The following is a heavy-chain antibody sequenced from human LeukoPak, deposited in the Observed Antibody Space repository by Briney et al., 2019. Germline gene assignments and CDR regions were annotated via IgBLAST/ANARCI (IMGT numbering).Heavy chain of an antibody. CDR3: AKSGPKPVLLWFGDAKYYFDY. V-gene: IGHV3-23*01. Sequence: GGSLRLSCAASGFTFSSYAMSWVRQAPGKGLEWVSAISGSGGSTYYADSVKGRFTISRDNSKNTLYLQMNSLRAEDTAVYYCAKSGPKPVLLWFGDAKYYFDYWGQGTLVTVSS. CDR2: ISGSGGST. J-gene: IGHJ4*02. D-gene: IGHD3-10*01. CDR1: GFTFSSYA.